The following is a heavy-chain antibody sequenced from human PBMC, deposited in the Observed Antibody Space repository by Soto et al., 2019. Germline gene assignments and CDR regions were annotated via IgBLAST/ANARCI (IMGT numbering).Heavy chain of an antibody. J-gene: IGHJ5*02. CDR1: GGTFSSYA. V-gene: IGHV1-18*01. Sequence: ASVKVSCKASGGTFSSYAISWVRQAPGQGLEWMGWIATYNSNRNYAQKFQGRLTLTTDTSTSTAYMELKSLRYDDTAVYYCATVLRGVVNWFDPWGQGTLVTVSS. CDR2: IATYNSNR. CDR3: ATVLRGVVNWFDP. D-gene: IGHD3-10*01.